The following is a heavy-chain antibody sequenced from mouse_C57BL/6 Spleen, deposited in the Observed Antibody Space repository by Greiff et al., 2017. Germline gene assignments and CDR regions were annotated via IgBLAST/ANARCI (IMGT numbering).Heavy chain of an antibody. J-gene: IGHJ3*01. CDR1: GYSITSGYD. D-gene: IGHD1-1*01. Sequence: DVQLQESGPGMVKPSQSLSLTCTVTGYSITSGYDWHWIRHFPGNKLEWMGYISYSGSTNYNPSLKSRISISHDTSKNHFFLKLNSVTTEDTATYYCARGGYYGSIAYWGQGTLVTVSA. CDR3: ARGGYYGSIAY. V-gene: IGHV3-1*01. CDR2: ISYSGST.